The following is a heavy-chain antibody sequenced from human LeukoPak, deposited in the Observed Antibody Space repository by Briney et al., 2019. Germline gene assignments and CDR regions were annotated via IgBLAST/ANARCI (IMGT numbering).Heavy chain of an antibody. CDR2: IYYSGST. Sequence: SETLSLTCTVSGGSVSSGSYYWSWIRQPPGKGLEWIGSIYYSGSTYYNSSLKSRVTISVDMSKNQFSLKLSSVTAADTAVYYCARVDPRQQGGAWGQGTLVTVSS. D-gene: IGHD3-16*01. CDR1: GGSVSSGSYY. J-gene: IGHJ4*02. V-gene: IGHV4-39*01. CDR3: ARVDPRQQGGA.